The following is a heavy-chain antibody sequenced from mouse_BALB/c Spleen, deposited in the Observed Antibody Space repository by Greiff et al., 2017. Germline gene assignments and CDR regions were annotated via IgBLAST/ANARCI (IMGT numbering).Heavy chain of an antibody. CDR1: GYSFTGYY. D-gene: IGHD2-4*01. CDR3: ARPTMITSDFDY. CDR2: INPYNGAT. V-gene: IGHV1-26*01. Sequence: VQLQQSGPELVKPGASVKISCKASGYSFTGYYMHWVKQSHVKSLEWIGRINPYNGATSYNQNFKDKASLTVDKSSSTAYMELHSLTSEDSAVYYCARPTMITSDFDYWGQGTTLTVSS. J-gene: IGHJ2*01.